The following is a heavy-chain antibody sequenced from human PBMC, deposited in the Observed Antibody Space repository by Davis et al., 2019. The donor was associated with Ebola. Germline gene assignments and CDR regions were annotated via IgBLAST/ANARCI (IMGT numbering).Heavy chain of an antibody. V-gene: IGHV4-34*01. CDR2: INHSGST. CDR3: AKIRQGFGELSFYFDY. J-gene: IGHJ4*02. CDR1: GGSFSGYY. Sequence: SETLSLTCAVYGGSFSGYYWSWIRQPPGKGLEWIGEINHSGSTNYNPSLKSRVTISVDTSKNQFSLKLSSVTATDTAVYYCAKIRQGFGELSFYFDYWGQGTLVTVSS. D-gene: IGHD3-10*01.